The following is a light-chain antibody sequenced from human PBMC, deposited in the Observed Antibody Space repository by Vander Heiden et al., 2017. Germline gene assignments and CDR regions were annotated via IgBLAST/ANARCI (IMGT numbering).Light chain of an antibody. Sequence: DIQMTQSPSSLSASVGDRVTITCRASETILNSLNWYQQKPGKAPKLLIYDASSLQSGVPSRFSGSGSGTNFTLSISSQQPEDFATYYCQQTDSVPQTFGQGTKVDI. CDR3: QQTDSVPQT. CDR2: DAS. V-gene: IGKV1-39*01. CDR1: ETILNS. J-gene: IGKJ1*01.